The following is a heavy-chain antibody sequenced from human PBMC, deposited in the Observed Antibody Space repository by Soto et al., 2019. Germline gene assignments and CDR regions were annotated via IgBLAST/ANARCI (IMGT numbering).Heavy chain of an antibody. D-gene: IGHD6-6*01. V-gene: IGHV4-34*01. Sequence: SETLSLTCAVYGGSFSGYYWSWIRQPPGKGLEWIGEINHSGSTNYNPSLKSRVTISVDTSKNQFSLKLSSVTAADTAVYYCARGVGIAARAAGYYYGMGVWGQGTTVTVSS. CDR2: INHSGST. CDR3: ARGVGIAARAAGYYYGMGV. CDR1: GGSFSGYY. J-gene: IGHJ6*02.